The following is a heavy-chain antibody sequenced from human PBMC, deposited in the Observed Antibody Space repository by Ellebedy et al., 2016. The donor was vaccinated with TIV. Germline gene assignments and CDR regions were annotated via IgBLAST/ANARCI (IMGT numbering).Heavy chain of an antibody. J-gene: IGHJ2*01. CDR1: GFTFKNYA. Sequence: GESLKISCAASGFTFKNYAMHWVRQAPGKGLEWVAVISYDGSNKYYADSVKGRFTISRDNSKNTLYLQMNSLNLEDTAVYYCARGGGLYRSLSLDRSAWYFDLWGCGTLVTVSS. V-gene: IGHV3-30*04. CDR2: ISYDGSNK. CDR3: ARGGGLYRSLSLDRSAWYFDL. D-gene: IGHD3-9*01.